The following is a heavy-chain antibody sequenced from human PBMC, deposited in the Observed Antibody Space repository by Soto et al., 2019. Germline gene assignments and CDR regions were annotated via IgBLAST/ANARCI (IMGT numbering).Heavy chain of an antibody. J-gene: IGHJ6*02. D-gene: IGHD3-10*01. V-gene: IGHV4-4*07. CDR1: VGSISSYY. Sequence: LSLTFTVSVGSISSYYWSWIRQPAGNGLEWIGRIYTSGSTNYNPCLKSRVTMSVDTSKNQLSLKLSSVTAADTAVYYCARDSVVRGVIYYYCGMDVWGQGSTRTVS. CDR2: IYTSGST. CDR3: ARDSVVRGVIYYYCGMDV.